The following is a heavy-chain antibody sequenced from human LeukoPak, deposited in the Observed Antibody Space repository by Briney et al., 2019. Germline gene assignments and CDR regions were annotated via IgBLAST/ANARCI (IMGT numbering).Heavy chain of an antibody. J-gene: IGHJ4*02. Sequence: GGSLRLSCAASGFSFSNAWVSWVRQAPGKGLEWVAFIRYDGSNEYVDSVKGRFTISRDNSKNTLYLQMNSLKPEDTAVYYCANLARPLDYWGQGALVTVSS. CDR2: IRYDGSNE. V-gene: IGHV3-30*02. CDR1: GFSFSNAW. CDR3: ANLARPLDY. D-gene: IGHD6-6*01.